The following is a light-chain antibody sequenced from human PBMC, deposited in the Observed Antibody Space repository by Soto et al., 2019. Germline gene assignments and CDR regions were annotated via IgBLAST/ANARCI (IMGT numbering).Light chain of an antibody. Sequence: DVVMTQSPLSLAVTLGQPASISCRSSQSLLYSDGNTHLNWFHQRPGQSPRRLIYKVSNRDSGVPDRLSGSGSGTDFTLKISRVEAEDVGVYYCMQGTHWPPYTFGQGTQLEIK. V-gene: IGKV2-30*01. CDR2: KVS. CDR3: MQGTHWPPYT. J-gene: IGKJ2*01. CDR1: QSLLYSDGNTH.